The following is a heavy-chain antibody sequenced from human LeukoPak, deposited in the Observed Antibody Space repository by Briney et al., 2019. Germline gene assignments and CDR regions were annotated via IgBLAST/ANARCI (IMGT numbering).Heavy chain of an antibody. Sequence: GESLKISCKGSGYIFTSYWIGWVRQMPGKGLEWMGIIYPGDSDTRYSPSFQGQVTISADKAISTAYLQWSSLKASDTAMSYCTIRGQKVTTWFDPWGQGTLVTVSS. D-gene: IGHD4-11*01. CDR2: IYPGDSDT. J-gene: IGHJ5*02. V-gene: IGHV5-51*01. CDR1: GYIFTSYW. CDR3: TIRGQKVTTWFDP.